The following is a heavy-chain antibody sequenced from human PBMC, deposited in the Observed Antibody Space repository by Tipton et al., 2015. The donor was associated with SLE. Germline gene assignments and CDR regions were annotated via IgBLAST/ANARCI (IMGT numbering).Heavy chain of an antibody. CDR3: ARDLRQPYYFDL. D-gene: IGHD4-17*01. Sequence: TLSLTCTVSGGSISSYYWGWIRQPPGKGLEWIGYIHYSGSTNYNPSLKSRVTILVDTSKNQFSLKLTSVTAADTAVYFCARDLRQPYYFDLWGQGNLVTVSS. V-gene: IGHV4-59*01. CDR1: GGSISSYY. CDR2: IHYSGST. J-gene: IGHJ4*02.